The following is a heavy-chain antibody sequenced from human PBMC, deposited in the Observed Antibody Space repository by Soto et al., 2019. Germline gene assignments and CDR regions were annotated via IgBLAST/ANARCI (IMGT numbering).Heavy chain of an antibody. CDR3: ARATGYGSGNSVMKDLDC. D-gene: IGHD3-10*01. CDR1: GFTLRSYW. V-gene: IGHV3-7*04. CDR2: IKTDASEK. Sequence: EEQLVASGGGLVQPGGSLRLSCAASGFTLRSYWMSWVRQAPGKGLEWLATIKTDASEKKYVDSVKGRFTVFRDNAKNASYPQMDSLRAEDTAVYYCARATGYGSGNSVMKDLDCRGRGTLLTVPS. J-gene: IGHJ4*01.